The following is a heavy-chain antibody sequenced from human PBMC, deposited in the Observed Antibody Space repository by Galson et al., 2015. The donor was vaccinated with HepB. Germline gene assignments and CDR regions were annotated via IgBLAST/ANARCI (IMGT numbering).Heavy chain of an antibody. D-gene: IGHD4-17*01. CDR1: GYTFTGYY. Sequence: SVKVSCKASGYTFTGYYMHWVRQAPGQGLEWMGWINPNSGGTNYAQKFQGRVTMTRDTFISTAYMELSRLRSDDTAVYYCARGGQDYGDYGFNYYGMDVWGQGTTVTVSS. CDR3: ARGGQDYGDYGFNYYGMDV. V-gene: IGHV1-2*02. J-gene: IGHJ6*02. CDR2: INPNSGGT.